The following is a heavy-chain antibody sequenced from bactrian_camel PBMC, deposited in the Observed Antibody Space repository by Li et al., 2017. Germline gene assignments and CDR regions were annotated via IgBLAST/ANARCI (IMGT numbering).Heavy chain of an antibody. D-gene: IGHD3*01. CDR1: GYSVRRAC. CDR2: IASGSIVSTRT. J-gene: IGHJ6*01. Sequence: HVQLVESGGGLVQPGGSLRLSCTGSGYSVRRACMGWFRQAPGKEREAVATIASGSIVSTRTTYANSVLGRWSISRDNAKKMLYLQMNSLKPDDTAMYSCRVDETHVGCFGYWGQGTQVTVS. CDR3: RVDETHVGCFGY. V-gene: IGHV3S1*01.